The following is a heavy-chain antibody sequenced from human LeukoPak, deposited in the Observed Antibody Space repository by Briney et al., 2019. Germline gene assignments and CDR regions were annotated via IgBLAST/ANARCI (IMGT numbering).Heavy chain of an antibody. Sequence: GGSLRLSCAASGFTFSNYAMNWVRQAPGKGLEWVAAISFDAINTYYADSVKGRFTISRDNSKNTLYLQMNSLRAEDTAVYYCARDRDLTVLLDYWGQGTLVTVSS. CDR1: GFTFSNYA. J-gene: IGHJ4*02. D-gene: IGHD2-21*02. CDR3: ARDRDLTVLLDY. V-gene: IGHV3-30*04. CDR2: ISFDAINT.